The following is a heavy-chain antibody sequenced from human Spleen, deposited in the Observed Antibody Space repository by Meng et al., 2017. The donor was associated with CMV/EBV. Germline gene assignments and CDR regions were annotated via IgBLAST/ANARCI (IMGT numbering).Heavy chain of an antibody. CDR2: INPNTGGT. V-gene: IGHV1-2*02. J-gene: IGHJ4*02. CDR3: ARQKYFDALSGYHSFDY. D-gene: IGHD3-9*01. Sequence: ASVKVSCKPSGYTFIGYNIHWVRQAPGQGLEWMGWINPNTGGTNFVQNFQGRVTLTTDTSISTAYMELSRLAADDTAMYYCARQKYFDALSGYHSFDYWGQGTLVTVSS. CDR1: GYTFIGYN.